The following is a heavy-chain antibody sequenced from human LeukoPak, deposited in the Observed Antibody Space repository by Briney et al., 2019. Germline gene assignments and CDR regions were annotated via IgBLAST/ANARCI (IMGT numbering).Heavy chain of an antibody. J-gene: IGHJ5*02. CDR2: INPNSGGT. D-gene: IGHD6-19*01. V-gene: IGHV1-2*02. CDR3: ARDLSGIAVAGAFDP. Sequence: ASVKVSCTASGYTFTGYYMHWVRQAPGQGPEWMGWINPNSGGTNYAQKFQGRVTMTRDTSISTAYMELSRLRSDDTAVYYCARDLSGIAVAGAFDPWGQGTLVTVSS. CDR1: GYTFTGYY.